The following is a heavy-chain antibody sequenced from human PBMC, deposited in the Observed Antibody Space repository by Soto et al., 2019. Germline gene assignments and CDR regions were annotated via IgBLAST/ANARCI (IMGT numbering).Heavy chain of an antibody. V-gene: IGHV3-30-3*01. D-gene: IGHD3-22*01. CDR3: ARELSAPMIVVVITIAFDY. Sequence: PGGSLRLSCAASGFTFSSYAMHWVRQAPGKGLEWVAVISYDGSNKYYADSVKGRFTISRDNSKNTLYLQMNSLRAEDTAVYYCARELSAPMIVVVITIAFDYWGQGTLVTVSS. CDR1: GFTFSSYA. CDR2: ISYDGSNK. J-gene: IGHJ4*02.